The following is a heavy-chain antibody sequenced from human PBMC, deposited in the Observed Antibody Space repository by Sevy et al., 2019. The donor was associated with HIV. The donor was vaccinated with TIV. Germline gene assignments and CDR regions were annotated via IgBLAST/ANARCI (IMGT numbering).Heavy chain of an antibody. CDR2: ISSSSAAI. Sequence: GESLKISCVASEFTLSSYSMNWVRQAPGKGLEWISSISSSSAAIYYADSVKGRFTISRDNAKNTLYLQMNSLRAEDTALYFCARDPFGGYYFDHWGPGTLVTVSS. D-gene: IGHD3-16*01. CDR3: ARDPFGGYYFDH. CDR1: EFTLSSYS. J-gene: IGHJ4*02. V-gene: IGHV3-21*01.